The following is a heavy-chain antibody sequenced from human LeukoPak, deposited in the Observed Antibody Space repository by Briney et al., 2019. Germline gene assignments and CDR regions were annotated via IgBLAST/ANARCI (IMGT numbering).Heavy chain of an antibody. Sequence: PGGSLRLSCAASGFTFGSYGMHWVRQAPGKGLEWVTFIRHDGSNKYYADSVKGRFTISRDNSKNTLYLQMNTLRAEDTAVYYCAKGVKHIVVLTAQHYFDYWGQGTLVTVSS. CDR1: GFTFGSYG. CDR2: IRHDGSNK. CDR3: AKGVKHIVVLTAQHYFDY. J-gene: IGHJ4*02. V-gene: IGHV3-30*02. D-gene: IGHD2-21*02.